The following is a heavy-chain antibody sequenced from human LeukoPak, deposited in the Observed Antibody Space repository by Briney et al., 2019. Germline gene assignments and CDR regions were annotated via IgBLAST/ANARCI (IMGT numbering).Heavy chain of an antibody. CDR2: ISRSSNTI. CDR1: GFTFSSYS. J-gene: IGHJ4*02. D-gene: IGHD4-23*01. Sequence: GGSLRLSCAASGFTFSSYSMNWVRQAPGKGLEWVSYISRSSNTIYYADTVKGRFTISRDNAKNSLYLQMNSLRAEDTAVYYCARDFGGFPLDYWGQGTLVTVSS. CDR3: ARDFGGFPLDY. V-gene: IGHV3-48*01.